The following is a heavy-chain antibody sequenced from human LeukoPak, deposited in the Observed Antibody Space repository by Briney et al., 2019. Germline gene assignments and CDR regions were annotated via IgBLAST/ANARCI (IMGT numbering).Heavy chain of an antibody. CDR1: GGSFSGYY. CDR2: INHSGST. D-gene: IGHD2-2*01. J-gene: IGHJ5*02. Sequence: SETLSLTCAVYGGSFSGYYWSWIRQPPGKGLEWIGEINHSGSTNYNPSLKSRVTISVDTSKNQFSLELSSVTAADTAVYYCARGVVVVPAATGDWFDPWGQGTLVTVSS. V-gene: IGHV4-34*01. CDR3: ARGVVVVPAATGDWFDP.